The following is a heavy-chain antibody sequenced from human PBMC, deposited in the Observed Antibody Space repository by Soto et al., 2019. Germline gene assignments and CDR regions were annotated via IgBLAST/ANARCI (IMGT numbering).Heavy chain of an antibody. CDR3: ARRRQDSHSTHAY. CDR1: GFTFSSYS. CDR2: ISSSSSTI. D-gene: IGHD2-21*02. Sequence: EVQLVESAGGLVQPGVSLRLSCAASGFTFSSYSMNWVRQAPGKGLEWVSYISSSSSTIYYADSVKGRFTISRDNAKNSLYLQMNSLRDEDTAVYYWARRRQDSHSTHAYWGQGTLVTVSS. J-gene: IGHJ4*02. V-gene: IGHV3-48*02.